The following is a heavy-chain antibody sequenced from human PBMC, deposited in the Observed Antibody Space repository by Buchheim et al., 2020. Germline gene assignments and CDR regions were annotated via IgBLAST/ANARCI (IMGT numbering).Heavy chain of an antibody. CDR2: IYYSGST. D-gene: IGHD1-1*01. Sequence: QVQLQESGPGLVKPSETLSLTCTVSGGSISSYYWSWIRQPPGKGLEWIGYIYYSGSTNYNPSLKSRVTISVDTSKNQFSLKLSSVTAADTAVYYCARRVSTILNWFDPWGQGTL. CDR3: ARRVSTILNWFDP. V-gene: IGHV4-59*01. J-gene: IGHJ5*02. CDR1: GGSISSYY.